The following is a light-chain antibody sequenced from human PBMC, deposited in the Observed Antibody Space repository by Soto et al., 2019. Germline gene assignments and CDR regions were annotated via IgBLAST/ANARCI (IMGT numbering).Light chain of an antibody. CDR3: QQYVTSPWT. CDR1: QSVSGSY. V-gene: IGKV3-20*01. CDR2: GAS. J-gene: IGKJ1*01. Sequence: EIMLTQSPGTLSVSAGERATLSCRASQSVSGSYLAWYQQQPGQAPRLXIYGASSRATGIPDRFSGSGSGTDFTLTISRLEPEDFAVYYCQQYVTSPWTFGQGTKVDIK.